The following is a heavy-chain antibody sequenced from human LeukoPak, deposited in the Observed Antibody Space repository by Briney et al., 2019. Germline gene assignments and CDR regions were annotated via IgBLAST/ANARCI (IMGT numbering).Heavy chain of an antibody. Sequence: GESLKISCKGSGYGFTSYWIGWVRQLPGKGLEWMGIIYPGDSDTRYSPSFQGQVTISADKSISTAYLQWSSLKASDTAMYYCASGYAEKEHYYGMDVWGQGTTVTVSS. CDR2: IYPGDSDT. CDR1: GYGFTSYW. V-gene: IGHV5-51*01. D-gene: IGHD5-12*01. J-gene: IGHJ6*02. CDR3: ASGYAEKEHYYGMDV.